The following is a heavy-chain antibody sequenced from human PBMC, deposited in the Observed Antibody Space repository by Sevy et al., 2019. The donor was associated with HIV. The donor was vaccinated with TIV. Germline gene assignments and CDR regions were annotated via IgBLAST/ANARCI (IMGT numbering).Heavy chain of an antibody. D-gene: IGHD4-17*01. Sequence: GGSLRLSCAASGFTFSSYGMHWVRQAPGKGLEWVAVISYDGSNKYYADSMKGRFTISRDNYKNTLYLQMNSLRAEDTAVYYCAKDLMALTTYAFDIWGQGTMVTVSS. CDR1: GFTFSSYG. V-gene: IGHV3-30*18. J-gene: IGHJ3*02. CDR2: ISYDGSNK. CDR3: AKDLMALTTYAFDI.